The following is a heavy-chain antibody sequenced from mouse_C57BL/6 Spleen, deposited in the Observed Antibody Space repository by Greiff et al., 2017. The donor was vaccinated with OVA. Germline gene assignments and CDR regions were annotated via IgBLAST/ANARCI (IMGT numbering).Heavy chain of an antibody. CDR1: GFSLTSYG. D-gene: IGHD2-5*01. Sequence: VKLMESGPGLVQPSQSLSITCTVSGFSLTSYGVHWVRQSPGKGLEWLGVIWSGGSTDYNAAFISRLSISKDNSKSQVFFKMNSLQADDTAIYYCARNGGYSNYVAYWGQGTLVTVSA. J-gene: IGHJ3*01. V-gene: IGHV2-2*01. CDR3: ARNGGYSNYVAY. CDR2: IWSGGST.